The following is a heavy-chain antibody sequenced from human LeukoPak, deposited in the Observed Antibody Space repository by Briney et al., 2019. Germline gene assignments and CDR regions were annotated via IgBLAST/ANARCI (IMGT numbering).Heavy chain of an antibody. D-gene: IGHD3-10*01. CDR1: GSTFSRYW. Sequence: PGGSLRLSCAASGSTFSRYWMHWVRQAPGKVLVWVSRVKSDGSDTIYADSVKGRFTISRDNAKNTLYLQMDSLRAEDTAVYYCTTGIGNYYYYWGQGTLVTVAS. CDR2: VKSDGSDT. CDR3: TTGIGNYYYY. V-gene: IGHV3-74*01. J-gene: IGHJ4*02.